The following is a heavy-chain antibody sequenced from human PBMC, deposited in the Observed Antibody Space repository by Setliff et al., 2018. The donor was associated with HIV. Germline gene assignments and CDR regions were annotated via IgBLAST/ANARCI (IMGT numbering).Heavy chain of an antibody. V-gene: IGHV4-4*09. Sequence: PSETLSLTCTVSGGSINNRYWYWIRQPPGKGLEWIGYIYISGTTNYNPSLKNRVTMSLDTFKKQVSLKLTSVTAADTAVYYCARLQSFGWFFDYWGQGIPVTVSS. CDR3: ARLQSFGWFFDY. J-gene: IGHJ4*02. D-gene: IGHD2-15*01. CDR2: IYISGTT. CDR1: GGSINNRY.